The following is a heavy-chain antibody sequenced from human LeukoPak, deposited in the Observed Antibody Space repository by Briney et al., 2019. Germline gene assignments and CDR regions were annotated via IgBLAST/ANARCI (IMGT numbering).Heavy chain of an antibody. V-gene: IGHV4-39*07. J-gene: IGHJ3*02. CDR2: IYYSGST. D-gene: IGHD3-22*01. Sequence: PSETLPLTCTVSGGSISSSSYYWGWIRQPPGKGLEWIGSIYYSGSTYYNPSLKSRVTISVDTSKNQFSLKLSSVTAADTAVYYCARGYYDTFRGAFDIWGQGTMVTVSS. CDR1: GGSISSSSYY. CDR3: ARGYYDTFRGAFDI.